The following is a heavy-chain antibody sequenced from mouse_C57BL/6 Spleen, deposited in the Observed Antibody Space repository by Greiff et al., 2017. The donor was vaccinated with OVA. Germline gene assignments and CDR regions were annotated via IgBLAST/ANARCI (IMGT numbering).Heavy chain of an antibody. CDR1: GYTFTSYW. CDR3: AQTACFDY. CDR2: IDPSDSYT. V-gene: IGHV1-59*01. Sequence: QVQLKQPGAELVRPGTSVKLSCKASGYTFTSYWMHWVKQRPGQGLEWIGVIDPSDSYTNYNQKFKGKATLTVDTSSSTAYMQLSSLTSEDSAVYYCAQTACFDYWGQGTTLTVSS. J-gene: IGHJ2*01. D-gene: IGHD3-2*01.